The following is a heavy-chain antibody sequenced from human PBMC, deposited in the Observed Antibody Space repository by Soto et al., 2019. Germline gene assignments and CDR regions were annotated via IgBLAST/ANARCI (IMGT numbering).Heavy chain of an antibody. J-gene: IGHJ1*01. CDR2: IYYSGST. V-gene: IGHV4-59*01. CDR1: GGSISRYY. CDR3: ADFYDSSGYFLS. Sequence: PSETLSLTCTVSGGSISRYYWSWIRQPPGKGLEWIGYIYYSGSTNYNPSLKSRVTMSVDTSKNQFSLKLSSVTAADTAVYYCADFYDSSGYFLSWRQGTLVTVSS. D-gene: IGHD3-22*01.